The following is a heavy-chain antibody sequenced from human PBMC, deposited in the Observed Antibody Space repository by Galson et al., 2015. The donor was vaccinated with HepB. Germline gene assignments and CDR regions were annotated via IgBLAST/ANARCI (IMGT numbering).Heavy chain of an antibody. D-gene: IGHD1-7*01. Sequence: LRLSCAASGFSFNTFAMHWVRQAPGKGLEWVALISYDGNDKHYADSVKGRFTISRDRSKNAVFLQMDSLRDEDTALYYCARPRGNWKYGYFDYWGQGTLVTVSS. CDR3: ARPRGNWKYGYFDY. V-gene: IGHV3-30*04. CDR2: ISYDGNDK. J-gene: IGHJ4*02. CDR1: GFSFNTFA.